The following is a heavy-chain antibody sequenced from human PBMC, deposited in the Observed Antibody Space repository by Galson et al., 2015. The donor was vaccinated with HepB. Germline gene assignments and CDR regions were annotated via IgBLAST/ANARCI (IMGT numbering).Heavy chain of an antibody. Sequence: SVKVSCKASGYTFTGYYMHWVRQAPGQGLEWMGWINPNSGGTNYAQKFQGWVTMTRDTSISTAYMELSRLRSDDTAVYYCARARLPGQLGIFDYWGQGTLVTVSS. CDR2: INPNSGGT. CDR3: ARARLPGQLGIFDY. CDR1: GYTFTGYY. J-gene: IGHJ4*02. V-gene: IGHV1-2*04. D-gene: IGHD6-6*01.